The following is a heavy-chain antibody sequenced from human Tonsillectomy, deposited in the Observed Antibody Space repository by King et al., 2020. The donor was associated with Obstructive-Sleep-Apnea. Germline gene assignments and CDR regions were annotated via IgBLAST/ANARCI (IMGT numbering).Heavy chain of an antibody. CDR3: ARDFYYGSGSFEY. J-gene: IGHJ4*02. CDR1: GFTFSSYG. V-gene: IGHV3-33*01. Sequence: VQLVESGGGVVQPGRSLRLSCAASGFTFSSYGMHWVRQAPGKGLEWVAVIWYDGSNKYYADSVKGRFTISRDNSKNTLYLQMNSLSAEDTAVYYCARDFYYGSGSFEYWGQGTLVTVSS. D-gene: IGHD3-10*01. CDR2: IWYDGSNK.